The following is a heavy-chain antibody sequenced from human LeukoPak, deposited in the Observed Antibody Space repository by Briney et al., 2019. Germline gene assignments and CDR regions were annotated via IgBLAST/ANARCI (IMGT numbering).Heavy chain of an antibody. V-gene: IGHV3-21*01. J-gene: IGHJ4*02. CDR2: ISSSSSYI. D-gene: IGHD1-26*01. CDR3: ARDWVIVRATTFDY. CDR1: GFTFSSYS. Sequence: GGSLRLSCAASGFTFSSYSMNWVRQAPGKGLEWVSSISSSSSYIYYADSVKGRFTISRDNAKNSLYLQMNSLRAEDTAVYYCARDWVIVRATTFDYWGQGTLVTVSS.